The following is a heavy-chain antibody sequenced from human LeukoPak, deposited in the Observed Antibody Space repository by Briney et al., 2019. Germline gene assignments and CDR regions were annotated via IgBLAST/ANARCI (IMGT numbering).Heavy chain of an antibody. CDR2: IFASGST. CDR1: GGSIGYYS. CDR3: ARDSVCSGGSCHEVDV. V-gene: IGHV4-4*07. J-gene: IGHJ6*04. Sequence: SETLSLTCTVSGGSIGYYSWSWIRQPAGKGLEWIGRIFASGSTNYNPSLRSRVTMSVDTSKNQFSLKLTSVTAADTAVYYCARDSVCSGGSCHEVDVWGKGTTVTVSS. D-gene: IGHD2-15*01.